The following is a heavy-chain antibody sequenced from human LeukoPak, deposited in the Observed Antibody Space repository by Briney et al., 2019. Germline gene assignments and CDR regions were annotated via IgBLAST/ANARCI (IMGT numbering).Heavy chain of an antibody. V-gene: IGHV3-7*05. CDR1: GFTFSSYW. J-gene: IGHJ4*02. CDR2: WNHDGSEK. CDR3: ARDNGATGWLF. D-gene: IGHD3-9*01. Sequence: GGSLRLSCAASGFTFSSYWMSWVRQAPGKGLEWVANWNHDGSEKHYVDPAKDRFTISRDNAKNTLYLQMNSPRAEETALYYCARDNGATGWLFWGQGTLDTVSS.